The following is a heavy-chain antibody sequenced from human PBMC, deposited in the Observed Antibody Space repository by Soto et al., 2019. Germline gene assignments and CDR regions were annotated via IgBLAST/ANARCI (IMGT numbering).Heavy chain of an antibody. CDR1: GFTVSSYA. CDR3: AKAASYDSSGYYSVVLDI. Sequence: PGGSLGLSCSAAGFTVSSYAMSCVRQAPGKGLEGVSAISGSGGSTYYADSVKGRFTISRDNSKNTLYLQMNRLRAEDTAVYYCAKAASYDSSGYYSVVLDIWREGTMVTVS. V-gene: IGHV3-23*01. D-gene: IGHD3-22*01. J-gene: IGHJ3*02. CDR2: ISGSGGST.